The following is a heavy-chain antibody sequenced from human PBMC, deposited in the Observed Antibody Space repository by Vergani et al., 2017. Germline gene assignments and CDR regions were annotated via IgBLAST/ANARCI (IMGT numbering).Heavy chain of an antibody. D-gene: IGHD5-18*01. CDR3: AKDIGDSYGYELGQYGLSY. CDR1: GFTFDDYA. V-gene: IGHV3-9*01. J-gene: IGHJ4*02. CDR2: MSWNRGSI. Sequence: EVQLVESGGGLVQPGRSLRLSCAASGFTFDDYAMHWVRQAPGKGLEWVSGMSWNRGSIGYADSVKGRFTISRDNAKNSLYLQMNSLRAEDTALYYCAKDIGDSYGYELGQYGLSYWGQGTLVTVSS.